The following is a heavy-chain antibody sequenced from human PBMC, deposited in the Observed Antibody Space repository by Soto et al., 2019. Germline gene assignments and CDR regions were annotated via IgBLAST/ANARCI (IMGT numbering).Heavy chain of an antibody. V-gene: IGHV4-39*07. CDR2: IFYSGST. Sequence: SEIMSLTCTVSGGSISSYYWGWIRQPPGKGLEWIGSIFYSGSTYYNPSLKSRVTISVDTSKNQFSLKLSSVTAADTAVYYCASGGEGGSAGSFDIWGQGTMVTV. D-gene: IGHD2-21*01. CDR3: ASGGEGGSAGSFDI. J-gene: IGHJ3*02. CDR1: GGSISSYY.